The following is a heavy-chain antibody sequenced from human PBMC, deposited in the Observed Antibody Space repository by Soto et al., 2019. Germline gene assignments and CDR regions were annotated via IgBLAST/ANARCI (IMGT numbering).Heavy chain of an antibody. J-gene: IGHJ4*02. D-gene: IGHD3-16*01. CDR2: IYLNDDK. V-gene: IGHV2-5*01. Sequence: QITLKESGPTLVKPTQTLTLTCTFSGFSLSARGVGVGWIRQPPGKALEWLALIYLNDDKRYSPSLQSRLTITKDASKNQVVLSMTNVDPADTATYYCAHSPWGAAPDYWGQGTLVTVSS. CDR1: GFSLSARGVG. CDR3: AHSPWGAAPDY.